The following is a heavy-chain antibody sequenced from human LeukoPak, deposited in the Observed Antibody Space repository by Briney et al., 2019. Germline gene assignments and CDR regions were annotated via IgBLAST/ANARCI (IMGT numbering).Heavy chain of an antibody. V-gene: IGHV3-9*01. CDR1: GFTFDDYA. CDR2: ISWNSGSI. CDR3: AKDEVTATVLGYMDV. D-gene: IGHD5-18*01. Sequence: PGGSLRLSCAASGFTFDDYAMHWVRQAPGKGLEWVSGISWNSGSIGYADSVKGRFTISRDNAKNSLYLQMNSLRAEDTALYYCAKDEVTATVLGYMDVWGKGTTVTVSS. J-gene: IGHJ6*03.